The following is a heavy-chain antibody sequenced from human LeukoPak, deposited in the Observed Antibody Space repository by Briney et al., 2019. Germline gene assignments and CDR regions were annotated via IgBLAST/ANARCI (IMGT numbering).Heavy chain of an antibody. CDR2: ISAYNGNT. J-gene: IGHJ6*02. D-gene: IGHD6-13*01. Sequence: ASVKVSCKASGYTFTSYGISWVRQAPGQGPEWMGWISAYNGNTNYAQKLQGRVTMTTDTSTSTAYMELRSLRSDDTAVYYCARDQSSSWPYYYYYGMDVWGQGTTVTVSS. V-gene: IGHV1-18*01. CDR3: ARDQSSSWPYYYYYGMDV. CDR1: GYTFTSYG.